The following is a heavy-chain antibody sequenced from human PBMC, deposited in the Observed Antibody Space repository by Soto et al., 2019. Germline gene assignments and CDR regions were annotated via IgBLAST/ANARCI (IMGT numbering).Heavy chain of an antibody. CDR3: ARQGSNGAYYYYGMDV. CDR2: IYPGDSDT. CDR1: GYRFSSYW. V-gene: IGHV5-51*01. J-gene: IGHJ6*02. Sequence: GESLKISCKGSGYRFSSYWIAWVRQMPGKGLEWMGIIYPGDSDTRYSPSFQGQVTMSVDKSNSTAYLHWSSLKASDTAMYYCARQGSNGAYYYYGMDVWGQGTTVTVSS. D-gene: IGHD2-8*01.